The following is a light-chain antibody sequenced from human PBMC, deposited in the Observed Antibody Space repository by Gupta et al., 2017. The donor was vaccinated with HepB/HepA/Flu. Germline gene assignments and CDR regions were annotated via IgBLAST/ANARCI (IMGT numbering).Light chain of an antibody. J-gene: IGKJ5*01. CDR3: QHDTNWPLIT. CDR2: VAA. V-gene: IGKV3-15*01. CDR1: QSVSSN. Sequence: EIVRTQSPAKLSVSPGERATLSARASQSVSSNLAWSQQKPCQSPRLLIYVAATRATGIPARFSGSGSGTDFTLTISSLQSEDFAVYYCQHDTNWPLITFGQWTRLDIK.